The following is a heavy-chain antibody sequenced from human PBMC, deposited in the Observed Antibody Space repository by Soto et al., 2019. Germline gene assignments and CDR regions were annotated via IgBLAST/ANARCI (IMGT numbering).Heavy chain of an antibody. Sequence: PGESLKISCKGSGYSFTSYWISWVRQMPGKGLEWMGRIDPNDSYTNYSPSFQGHVTISADKSISTAYLQWSSLKASDTAMYYCARHGFEWFGENPLNYCYYYGMDVWGQGTTVTVSS. D-gene: IGHD3-10*01. CDR2: IDPNDSYT. J-gene: IGHJ6*02. CDR1: GYSFTSYW. V-gene: IGHV5-10-1*01. CDR3: ARHGFEWFGENPLNYCYYYGMDV.